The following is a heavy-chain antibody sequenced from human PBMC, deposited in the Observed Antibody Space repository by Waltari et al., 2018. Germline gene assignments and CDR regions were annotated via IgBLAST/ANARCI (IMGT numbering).Heavy chain of an antibody. Sequence: QVQLQQWGAGLLKPSETLSLTCAVYGGSFSGYYWSWIRQPPGKGLGWIGEINHSGSTNYNPSLKSRVTISVDTSKNQFSLKLSSVTAADTAVYYCARFRPPTYYYDSSGPKGWFDPWGQGTLVTVSS. V-gene: IGHV4-34*01. CDR2: INHSGST. CDR3: ARFRPPTYYYDSSGPKGWFDP. D-gene: IGHD3-22*01. CDR1: GGSFSGYY. J-gene: IGHJ5*02.